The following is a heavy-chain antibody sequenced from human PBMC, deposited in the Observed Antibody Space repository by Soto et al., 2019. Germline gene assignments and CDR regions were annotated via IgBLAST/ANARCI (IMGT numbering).Heavy chain of an antibody. CDR1: GFTFSSYS. V-gene: IGHV3-21*01. J-gene: IGHJ3*02. CDR2: ISSSSYI. Sequence: PGGSLSLSCAASGFTFSSYSMNWVRQAPGKGLEWVSSISSSSYIYYADSVKGRFTISRDNAKNSLYLQMNSLRAEDTAVYYCARGPYSSSWYDVFDIWGQGTRVTVS. D-gene: IGHD6-13*01. CDR3: ARGPYSSSWYDVFDI.